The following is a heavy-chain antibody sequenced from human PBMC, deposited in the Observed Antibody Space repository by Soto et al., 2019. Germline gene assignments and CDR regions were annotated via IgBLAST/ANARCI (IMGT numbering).Heavy chain of an antibody. J-gene: IGHJ6*02. CDR2: ISHDGSKK. V-gene: IGHV3-30*18. CDR1: GFPLSSYG. Sequence: QVQLVESGGGVVQPGRSLRLSCAASGFPLSSYGMHWVRQAPDKGLEWVAPISHDGSKKDYADSVTGRFTISRDNSKNTLYLQMNSLRAEDTAVYYCAKGREQHLVRIGLDVWGQGTTVTVSS. CDR3: AKGREQHLVRIGLDV. D-gene: IGHD6-13*01.